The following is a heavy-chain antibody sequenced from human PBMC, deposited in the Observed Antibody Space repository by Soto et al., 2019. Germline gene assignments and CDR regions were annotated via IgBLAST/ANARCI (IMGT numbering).Heavy chain of an antibody. CDR3: AFRPCKCACWYYLDF. Sequence: EVHLLESGGGLVQPGGSLRLSCAASGFPFTTYAMNWVRQAPGKGLEWVSSISDSGDSTYYADSVKGRFTISRDNSKDTLYLQMNSLRAEDTAVYYCAFRPCKCACWYYLDFWGQGALVTVSS. J-gene: IGHJ4*02. D-gene: IGHD6-13*01. CDR1: GFPFTTYA. V-gene: IGHV3-23*01. CDR2: ISDSGDST.